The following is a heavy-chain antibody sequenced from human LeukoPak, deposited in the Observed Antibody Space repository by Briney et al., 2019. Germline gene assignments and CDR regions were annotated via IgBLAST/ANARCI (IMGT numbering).Heavy chain of an antibody. Sequence: PSETLSLSCAVYGGSFSGYFWSSIRQSPGKRLECIGEINHSGSTKYNTSLMSRVTISVDMYKHQFSLKLSSVTAAHTAVYYCARGPGKAAGLYYGMDVWGQGTTVTVSS. D-gene: IGHD3-10*01. V-gene: IGHV4-34*01. CDR2: INHSGST. J-gene: IGHJ6*02. CDR1: GGSFSGYF. CDR3: ARGPGKAAGLYYGMDV.